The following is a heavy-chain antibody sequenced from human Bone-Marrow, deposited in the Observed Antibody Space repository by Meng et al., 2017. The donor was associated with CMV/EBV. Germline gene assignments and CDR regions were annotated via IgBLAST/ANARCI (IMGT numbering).Heavy chain of an antibody. J-gene: IGHJ3*02. CDR1: GGSLSGYS. D-gene: IGHD2-2*01. Sequence: SQTLSLTCAVYGGSLSGYSWSWIRQLPGKGLEWNGKINHSGSTNYNRSLKSRVTISVDTSKNQFSLKLSSVTAADTAVYYCAREGGSSTSDGAGAFDIWGQGTMVTVSS. CDR2: INHSGST. V-gene: IGHV4-34*01. CDR3: AREGGSSTSDGAGAFDI.